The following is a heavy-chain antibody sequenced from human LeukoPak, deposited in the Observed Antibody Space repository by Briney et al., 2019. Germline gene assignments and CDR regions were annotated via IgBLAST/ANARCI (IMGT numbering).Heavy chain of an antibody. V-gene: IGHV1-2*02. Sequence: ASAKVSCKASGYTFTGYYMHWVRQAPGQGLEWMGWIGPNSGGTNYAQKFQGRVTMTRDTSISTAYMELSSLRSDDTAVYYCAKDSPEAAAGIIQHWGQGTLVTVSS. CDR3: AKDSPEAAAGIIQH. J-gene: IGHJ1*01. CDR1: GYTFTGYY. CDR2: IGPNSGGT. D-gene: IGHD6-13*01.